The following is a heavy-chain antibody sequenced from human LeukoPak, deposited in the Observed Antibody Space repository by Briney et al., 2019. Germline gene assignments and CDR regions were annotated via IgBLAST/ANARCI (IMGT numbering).Heavy chain of an antibody. Sequence: DPSETLSLTCTVSGGSISSSSYYWGWIRQPPGKGLEWLGSIYYRGSTYNNPSLKSRVTISVDTPKNQFSLPLSSVTAADTPVYYCTGGSSVNRHNFDYWGQGTLVTVPS. J-gene: IGHJ4*02. CDR1: GGSISSSSYY. D-gene: IGHD3-16*01. CDR2: IYYRGST. V-gene: IGHV4-39*01. CDR3: TGGSSVNRHNFDY.